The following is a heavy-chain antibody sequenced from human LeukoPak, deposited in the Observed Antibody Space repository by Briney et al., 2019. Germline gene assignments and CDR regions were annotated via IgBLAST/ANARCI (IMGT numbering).Heavy chain of an antibody. CDR2: IYTSGSI. J-gene: IGHJ4*02. Sequence: PSETLSLTCTVSGGSISSYYWSWIRQPAGKGLEWIGRIYTSGSITYNPSLKSRASMSVDTSKNQFSLKLSSVTAADTAVFYCATSGWYLLPGIYWGQGTLVTVSS. V-gene: IGHV4-4*07. D-gene: IGHD6-19*01. CDR3: ATSGWYLLPGIY. CDR1: GGSISSYY.